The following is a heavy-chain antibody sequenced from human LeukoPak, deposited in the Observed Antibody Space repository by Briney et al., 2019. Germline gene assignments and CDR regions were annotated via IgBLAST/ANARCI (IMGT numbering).Heavy chain of an antibody. CDR1: GGTFSSYA. Sequence: SVKVSCKASGGTFSSYAISWVRQAPGQGLEWMGRIIPILGIANYAQKFQGRVTITADKSTSTAYMELSSLRSEDTAVYYCARGSGSRGYCFDYWGQGTLVTVSS. J-gene: IGHJ4*02. CDR2: IIPILGIA. V-gene: IGHV1-69*04. D-gene: IGHD1-26*01. CDR3: ARGSGSRGYCFDY.